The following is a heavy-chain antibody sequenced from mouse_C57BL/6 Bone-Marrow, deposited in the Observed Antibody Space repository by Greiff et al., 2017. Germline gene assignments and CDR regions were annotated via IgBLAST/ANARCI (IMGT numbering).Heavy chain of an antibody. D-gene: IGHD2-3*01. CDR1: GYTFTSYW. J-gene: IGHJ3*01. Sequence: VQLQQPGAELVKPGASVKLSCKASGYTFTSYWMHWVKQSPGRGLEWIGRIDPNSGGTKYNEKFKSKATLTVDKPTSTAYMQLSSLTSEDSAVYYCAMRDDGYYAWFAYWGQGTLVTVSA. CDR2: IDPNSGGT. CDR3: AMRDDGYYAWFAY. V-gene: IGHV1-72*01.